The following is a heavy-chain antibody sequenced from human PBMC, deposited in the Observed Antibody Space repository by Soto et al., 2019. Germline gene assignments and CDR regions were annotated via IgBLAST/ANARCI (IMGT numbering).Heavy chain of an antibody. D-gene: IGHD2-8*02. J-gene: IGHJ3*01. CDR3: VKEYCTGGTCFDAFDL. V-gene: IGHV3-48*03. CDR1: GSIFSDYE. Sequence: EAELVESGGGLVQPGGSLTLSCAASGSIFSDYEVDWVRQAPGRGPEWISYISDGGTTIYYAASVKGRFTISRADAKKSLYLHMNNLRVDDTAIYFCVKEYCTGGTCFDAFDLWGQGTVVTVSS. CDR2: ISDGGTTI.